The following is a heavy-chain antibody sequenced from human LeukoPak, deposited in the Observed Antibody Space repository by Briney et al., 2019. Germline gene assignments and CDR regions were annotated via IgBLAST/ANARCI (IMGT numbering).Heavy chain of an antibody. J-gene: IGHJ4*02. CDR1: GGSFSNYY. V-gene: IGHV4-34*01. CDR3: ARPYCSAGSCYSNFDS. CDR2: INHSGST. D-gene: IGHD2-15*01. Sequence: PSETLSLTCAVYGGSFSNYYWSWIRQPPGKGLEWIGEINHSGSTNYNPSLKSRVTISVDTSKKQFSLKLSSVTAADTAVYYCARPYCSAGSCYSNFDSWGQGTLVTVSS.